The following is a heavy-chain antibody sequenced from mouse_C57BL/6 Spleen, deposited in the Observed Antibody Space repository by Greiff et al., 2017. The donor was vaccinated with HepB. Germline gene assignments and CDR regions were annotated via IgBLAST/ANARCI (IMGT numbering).Heavy chain of an antibody. J-gene: IGHJ4*01. V-gene: IGHV1-80*01. CDR2: IYPGDGDT. D-gene: IGHD1-1*01. CDR1: GYAFSSYW. CDR3: ARRRHGSSSHYYAMDY. Sequence: VQLQQSGAELVKPGASVKISCKASGYAFSSYWMNWVKQRPGKGLEWIGQIYPGDGDTNYNGKFKGKATLTADKSSSTAYMQLSSLTSEDSAVYFCARRRHGSSSHYYAMDYWGQGTSVTVSS.